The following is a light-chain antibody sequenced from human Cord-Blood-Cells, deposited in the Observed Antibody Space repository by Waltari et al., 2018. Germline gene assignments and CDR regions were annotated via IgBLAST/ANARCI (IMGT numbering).Light chain of an antibody. V-gene: IGLV3-25*02. CDR3: QSADSSGTYVV. J-gene: IGLJ2*01. CDR1: ALPKQY. Sequence: SYELTQPPSVSVSPGQTARITCSGDALPKQYAYWYQQKPGQAPVLVIYKESERPSGIADRFSCAGSGTTVTLTISGGRAEDEADDDCQSADSSGTYVVFGGGTKLTVL. CDR2: KES.